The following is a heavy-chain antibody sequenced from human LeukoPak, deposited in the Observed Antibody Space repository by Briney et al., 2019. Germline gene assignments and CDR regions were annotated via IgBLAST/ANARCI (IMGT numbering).Heavy chain of an antibody. CDR1: GFSVSDHY. Sequence: GGSLRLSCAASGFSVSDHYMSWIRQAPGRGLEWVSTIYSGGSAYYVDSVKGRFTISRDSSQNTLYLHMNSLRADDTAVYYCARARYQTFDYWGQGSLVAVSS. V-gene: IGHV3-53*01. D-gene: IGHD2-2*01. J-gene: IGHJ4*02. CDR2: IYSGGSA. CDR3: ARARYQTFDY.